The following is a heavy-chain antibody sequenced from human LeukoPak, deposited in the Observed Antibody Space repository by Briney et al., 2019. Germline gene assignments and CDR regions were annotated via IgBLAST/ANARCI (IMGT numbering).Heavy chain of an antibody. CDR2: INPSGGST. D-gene: IGHD2-8*02. V-gene: IGHV1-46*01. CDR3: ARAPDIVLVDHYFDY. CDR1: GYTFTSYY. Sequence: ASVKVSCKASGYTFTSYYMHWVRQAPGQGLEWMGIINPSGGSTSYAQKFQGRVTMTRDTSTSTVYMELSSLRSEDTAVYYCARAPDIVLVDHYFDYWGQGTLVTVSS. J-gene: IGHJ4*02.